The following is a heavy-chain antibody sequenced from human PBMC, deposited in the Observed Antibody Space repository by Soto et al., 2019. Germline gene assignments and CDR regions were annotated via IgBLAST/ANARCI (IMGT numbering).Heavy chain of an antibody. J-gene: IGHJ4*02. CDR2: MSGAGRSS. Sequence: GGSLRLSCAASGFTFSSYAMSWVRQAPGKGLEWVSSMSGAGRSSYDADSVKGRFTISRDNSKNTLYLQMNNLRAEDTALYYCAKGPIFGVENIYDYWGQGALVTVSS. D-gene: IGHD3-3*01. V-gene: IGHV3-23*01. CDR1: GFTFSSYA. CDR3: AKGPIFGVENIYDY.